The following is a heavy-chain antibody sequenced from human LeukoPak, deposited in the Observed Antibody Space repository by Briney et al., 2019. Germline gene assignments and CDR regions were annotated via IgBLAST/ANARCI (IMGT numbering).Heavy chain of an antibody. D-gene: IGHD3-9*01. Sequence: SETLSLTCTVSGGSISSGGYYWSWIRQHPGKGLEWIGYIYHSGSTYYNPSLKSRVTISVDRSKNQFSLKLSSVTAADTAVYYCARGDILTGYHDYWGQGTLVTVSS. CDR1: GGSISSGGYY. J-gene: IGHJ4*02. CDR3: ARGDILTGYHDY. V-gene: IGHV4-30-2*01. CDR2: IYHSGST.